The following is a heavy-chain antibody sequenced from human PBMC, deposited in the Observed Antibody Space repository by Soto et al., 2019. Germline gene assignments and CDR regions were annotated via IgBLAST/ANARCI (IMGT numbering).Heavy chain of an antibody. CDR1: GGSSSSGGYY. J-gene: IGHJ5*02. Sequence: SETLSLTCTVSGGSSSSGGYYWSWIRQHPGKGLEWIGYIYHLGTTNYNPSLKRRVSISLDKSKNQFSLKLTSVTAADTAVYFCARTGKFYYYDMSGLPFDPWGPGVLVTVSS. CDR3: ARTGKFYYYDMSGLPFDP. D-gene: IGHD3-22*01. CDR2: IYHLGTT. V-gene: IGHV4-31*03.